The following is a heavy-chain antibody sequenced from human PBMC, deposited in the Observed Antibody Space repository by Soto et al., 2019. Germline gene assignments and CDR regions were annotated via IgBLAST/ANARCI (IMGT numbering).Heavy chain of an antibody. CDR2: IYHTGET. CDR3: ASKGYRI. CDR1: CGYISGSDYY. Sequence: TSETLSLTCSVSCGYISGSDYYWGWIRQSPGKGLEWIGSIYHTGETYYKSSLKSRVTISVDTSKNQFYLQLRSLTTGDTAVYYCASKGYRIWGQGTQVTVSS. D-gene: IGHD3-16*02. V-gene: IGHV4-39*01. J-gene: IGHJ1*01.